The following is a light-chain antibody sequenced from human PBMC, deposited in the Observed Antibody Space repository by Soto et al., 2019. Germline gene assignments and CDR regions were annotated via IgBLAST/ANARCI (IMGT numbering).Light chain of an antibody. CDR2: EVS. CDR1: SSDVGGYNY. J-gene: IGLJ2*01. CDR3: SSYTSSSKVV. V-gene: IGLV2-14*01. Sequence: QSALTQPASVSGSHGQSITISCTGTSSDVGGYNYVSWYQQHPGKAPKLMIYEVSNRPSGVSNRFSGSKSGNTASLTISGLQAEDEADYYCSSYTSSSKVVFGGGTKLTVL.